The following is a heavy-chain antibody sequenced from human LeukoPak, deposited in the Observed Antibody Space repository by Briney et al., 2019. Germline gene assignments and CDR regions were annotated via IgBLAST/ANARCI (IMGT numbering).Heavy chain of an antibody. Sequence: RSSETLSLTCTVSGGSISSGSYYWSWIRQPAGKGLEWIGRIYTSGSTNYNPSLKSRVTISVDTSKNQFSLKLSSVTAADTAVYYCARDGTRGYWGQGTLVTVSS. CDR2: IYTSGST. V-gene: IGHV4-61*02. CDR1: GGSISSGSYY. D-gene: IGHD1-14*01. J-gene: IGHJ4*02. CDR3: ARDGTRGY.